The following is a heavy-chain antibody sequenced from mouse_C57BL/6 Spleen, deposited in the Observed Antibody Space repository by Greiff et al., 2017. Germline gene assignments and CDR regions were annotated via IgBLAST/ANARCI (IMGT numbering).Heavy chain of an antibody. Sequence: EVQLQQSGPELVKPGASVKLPCKASGYTFTDYNMDWVKQSHGKSLEWIGDINPNNGGTIYNQKFKGKATLTVDKSSSTAYMELRSLTSEDTAVYDCASRYYGSSYRFAYWGQGTLVTGSA. CDR3: ASRYYGSSYRFAY. V-gene: IGHV1-18*01. CDR1: GYTFTDYN. D-gene: IGHD1-1*01. CDR2: INPNNGGT. J-gene: IGHJ3*01.